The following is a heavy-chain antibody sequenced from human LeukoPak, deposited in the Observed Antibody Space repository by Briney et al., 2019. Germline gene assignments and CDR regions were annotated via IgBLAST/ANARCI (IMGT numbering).Heavy chain of an antibody. J-gene: IGHJ6*03. V-gene: IGHV4-39*07. Sequence: PSETLSLTCTVSGGSISSSSYYWGWIRQPPGKGLEWIGSIYHSGSTYYNPSLKSRVTISVDTSKNQFSLKLSSVTAADTAVYYCAREYEDIVVVPAARAPTYMDVWGKGTTVTVSS. CDR1: GGSISSSSYY. D-gene: IGHD2-2*01. CDR3: AREYEDIVVVPAARAPTYMDV. CDR2: IYHSGST.